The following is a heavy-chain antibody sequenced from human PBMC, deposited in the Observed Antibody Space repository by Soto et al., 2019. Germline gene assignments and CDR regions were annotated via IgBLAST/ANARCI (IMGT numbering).Heavy chain of an antibody. J-gene: IGHJ4*02. D-gene: IGHD6-13*01. Sequence: SETLSLTCTVSGGSISSYYWSWIRQPPGKGLEWIGYIYYSGSTNYNPSLKSRVTISVDTSKNQLSLKLSSVTAADTAVYYCARASSIAPAGFDYWGQGTLVTVSS. V-gene: IGHV4-59*01. CDR1: GGSISSYY. CDR3: ARASSIAPAGFDY. CDR2: IYYSGST.